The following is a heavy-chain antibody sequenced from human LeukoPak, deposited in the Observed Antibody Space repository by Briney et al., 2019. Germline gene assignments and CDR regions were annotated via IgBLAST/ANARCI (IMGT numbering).Heavy chain of an antibody. D-gene: IGHD2-21*02. J-gene: IGHJ5*02. Sequence: ASVKVSCKASGGTFSSYTISWVRQAPGQGLEWMGRIIPILGIANYAQKFQGRVTITADKSTSTAYMELSSLRSEDTAVYYCARVYCGGDCSYPVNFQFDPWGQGTLVTVSP. CDR1: GGTFSSYT. CDR3: ARVYCGGDCSYPVNFQFDP. CDR2: IIPILGIA. V-gene: IGHV1-69*02.